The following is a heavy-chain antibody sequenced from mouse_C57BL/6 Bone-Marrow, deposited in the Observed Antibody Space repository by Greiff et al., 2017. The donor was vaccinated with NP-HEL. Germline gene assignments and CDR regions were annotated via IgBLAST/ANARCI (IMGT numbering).Heavy chain of an antibody. D-gene: IGHD3-2*02. CDR2: IYPGDGDT. Sequence: QVQLQQSGPELVKPGASVKISCKASGYAFSSSWMNWVKQRPGKGLEWIGRIYPGDGDTNYNGKLKGKATLTADKSSSTAYMQLSSLTSEDSAVYFCARASRQLRLNYWGQGTTLTVSS. CDR3: ARASRQLRLNY. V-gene: IGHV1-82*01. J-gene: IGHJ2*01. CDR1: GYAFSSSW.